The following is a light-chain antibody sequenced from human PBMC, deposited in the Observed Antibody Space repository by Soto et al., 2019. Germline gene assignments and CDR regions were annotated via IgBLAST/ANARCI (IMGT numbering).Light chain of an antibody. CDR1: QGIRND. CDR3: LQDYNYPRT. Sequence: AIQMTHSPSSLSASVGYIVTITCRASQGIRNDLGWYQQKPGKAPKLLIYAASSLQSGVPSRFSGSGSGTDFTLTISSPQPEDFATYYCLQDYNYPRTFGQGTKVDIK. CDR2: AAS. J-gene: IGKJ1*01. V-gene: IGKV1-6*01.